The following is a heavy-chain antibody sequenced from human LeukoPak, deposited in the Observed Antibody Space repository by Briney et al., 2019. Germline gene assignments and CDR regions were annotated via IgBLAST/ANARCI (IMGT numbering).Heavy chain of an antibody. D-gene: IGHD3-22*01. Sequence: GGSLRLSCAASGFTFSSYSMKRVRQAPGKGLEWVSSISSSSSYIYYADSVKGRFTISRDNAKNSLYLQMNSLRAEDTAVYYCARDSSYDSSGYYSDWGQGTLVTVSS. CDR2: ISSSSSYI. CDR1: GFTFSSYS. J-gene: IGHJ4*02. V-gene: IGHV3-21*01. CDR3: ARDSSYDSSGYYSD.